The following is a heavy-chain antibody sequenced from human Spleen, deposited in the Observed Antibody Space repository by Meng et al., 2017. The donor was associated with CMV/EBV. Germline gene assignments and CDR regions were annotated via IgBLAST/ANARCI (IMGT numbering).Heavy chain of an antibody. Sequence: LTCAVDGGSFSGYYWSWIRQPPGKGLEWNGEINHSGSTNYNPSLKSRVTISVDTSKNQFSLKLSSVTAADTAVYYCARVPGRIAAAPPWGQGTLVTVSS. CDR3: ARVPGRIAAAPP. D-gene: IGHD6-13*01. J-gene: IGHJ5*02. CDR1: GGSFSGYY. V-gene: IGHV4-34*01. CDR2: INHSGST.